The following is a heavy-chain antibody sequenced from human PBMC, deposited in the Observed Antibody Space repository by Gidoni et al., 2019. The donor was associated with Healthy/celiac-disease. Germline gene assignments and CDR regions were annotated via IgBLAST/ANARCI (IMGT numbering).Heavy chain of an antibody. Sequence: QVQLVESGGGVVQPGRSLRLSCAASGFTFRSYGMHWVRQAPGKGLEWVAVISYDGSNKYYADSVKGRFTISRDNSKNTLYLQMNSLRAEDTAVYYCAKFGAIKPMTTADYWGQGTLVTVSS. V-gene: IGHV3-30*18. CDR1: GFTFRSYG. CDR3: AKFGAIKPMTTADY. J-gene: IGHJ4*02. D-gene: IGHD3-16*01. CDR2: ISYDGSNK.